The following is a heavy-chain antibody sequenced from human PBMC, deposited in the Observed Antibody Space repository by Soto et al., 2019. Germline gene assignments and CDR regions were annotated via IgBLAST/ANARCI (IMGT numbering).Heavy chain of an antibody. CDR3: ATSNYGERD. D-gene: IGHD3-10*01. CDR1: GFTLSEYG. V-gene: IGHV3-23*01. CDR2: VSGSGDST. J-gene: IGHJ4*02. Sequence: ELQVLESGGGLVQPGGSLRLTCAASGFTLSEYGTSWVRQAPGKGLEGVSFVSGSGDSTYYTDSVKGRFTISRDSSKNTVCLQMNSLRAEDTAVYYCATSNYGERDWGQGTLVTVSS.